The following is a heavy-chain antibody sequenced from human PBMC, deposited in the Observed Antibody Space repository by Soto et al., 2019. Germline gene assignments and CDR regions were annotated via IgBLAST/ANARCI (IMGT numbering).Heavy chain of an antibody. CDR1: GGSVSNNNW. CDR3: ARFLPGFVGENEACDF. CDR2: IYHSGNT. D-gene: IGHD3-3*01. J-gene: IGHJ4*01. Sequence: QVQLQESGPGLVKPSGTLSLTCTVSGGSVSNNNWWSWVRQTPEKGLEWIGQIYHSGNTNYNPSLKSRVTMSVDKSKNQFSLKMNSATAADTAVYYCARFLPGFVGENEACDFWGHGTLVTVSS. V-gene: IGHV4-4*02.